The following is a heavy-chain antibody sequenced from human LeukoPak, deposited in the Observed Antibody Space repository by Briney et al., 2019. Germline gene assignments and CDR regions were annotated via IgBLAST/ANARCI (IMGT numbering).Heavy chain of an antibody. CDR1: GGTFSSYA. CDR2: IIPIFGTA. D-gene: IGHD3-22*01. J-gene: IGHJ4*02. CDR3: ARSPHYYDSIGYYYFDY. V-gene: IGHV1-69*05. Sequence: ASVKVSCKASGGTFSSYAISWVRQAPGQGLEWMGGIIPIFGTANYAQKFQGRVTITTDESTSTAYMELSSLRSEDTAVYYCARSPHYYDSIGYYYFDYWAREPWSPSPQ.